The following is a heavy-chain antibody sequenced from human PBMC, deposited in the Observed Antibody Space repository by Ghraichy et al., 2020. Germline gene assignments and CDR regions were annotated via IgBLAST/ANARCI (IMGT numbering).Heavy chain of an antibody. CDR3: VRRNLNHNVDN. CDR1: GGSTGNSNYY. CDR2: IYYSGST. D-gene: IGHD1-14*01. V-gene: IGHV4-39*01. J-gene: IGHJ4*02. Sequence: SETLSLTCIVSGGSTGNSNYYWGWIRQPPGKRLEWIGSIYYSGSTYYNPSLKSRVTIFADTPKNQFSLELKSVTAADTAVYYCVRRNLNHNVDNWGQGILVSVST.